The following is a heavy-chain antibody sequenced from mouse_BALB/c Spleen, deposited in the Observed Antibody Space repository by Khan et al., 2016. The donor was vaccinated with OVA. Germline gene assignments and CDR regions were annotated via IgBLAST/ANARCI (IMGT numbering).Heavy chain of an antibody. CDR3: DKGVWSYYVAWDY. CDR1: GFSLTDYG. J-gene: IGHJ4*01. Sequence: QVQLKHSVPGLVAPSQNLSITCTVSGFSLTDYGVSWIRQPPGKGLEWLGVIWGGGTTYYHSPLKSKLSISKDNSKSQVFLKMNSLQTDDTAMYYCDKGVWSYYVAWDYWGQGTSVNV. D-gene: IGHD2-10*02. CDR2: IWGGGTT. V-gene: IGHV2-6-5*01.